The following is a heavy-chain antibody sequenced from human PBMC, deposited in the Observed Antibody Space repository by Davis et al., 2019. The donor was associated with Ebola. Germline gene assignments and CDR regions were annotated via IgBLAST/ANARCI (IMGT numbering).Heavy chain of an antibody. J-gene: IGHJ4*02. CDR1: GDSVSSAG. D-gene: IGHD3-3*01. V-gene: IGHV6-1*01. CDR2: TYYSSKWYK. Sequence: HSQTLSLTCAISGDSVSSAGWNWIRQSPSRGLEWLGRTYYSSKWYKDYAVSVKSRITINLDTSKNQFSLQLNSVTPEDTAVYYCARGWLRGYLDYWGQGTLVTVSS. CDR3: ARGWLRGYLDY.